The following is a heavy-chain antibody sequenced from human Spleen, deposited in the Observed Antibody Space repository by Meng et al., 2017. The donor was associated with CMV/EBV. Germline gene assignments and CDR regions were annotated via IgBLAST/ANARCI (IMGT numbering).Heavy chain of an antibody. CDR2: IYWDDDK. Sequence: QITLKESGPTLVKPTQTLALTCTFSVFSVSTSGVGVGWIRQPPGKALEWLAVIYWDDDKRYSPSLRSRLTITKDTSKNQVVLKLINMDHVDTATYFCAYSLFGHTYGSLGNWFKPWGQGTLVTVAS. V-gene: IGHV2-5*02. CDR3: AYSLFGHTYGSLGNWFKP. D-gene: IGHD5-18*01. CDR1: VFSVSTSGVG. J-gene: IGHJ5*02.